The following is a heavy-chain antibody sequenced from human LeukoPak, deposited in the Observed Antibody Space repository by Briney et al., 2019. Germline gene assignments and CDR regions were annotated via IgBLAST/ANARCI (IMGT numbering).Heavy chain of an antibody. CDR1: GFTLSDSY. Sequence: GGSLRLSCAASGFTLSDSYMSWIRQAPGKGLEWISYISSSGSTIYYADSVKGRFTISRDNAKNSLYLQMNSLRAEDTAVYYCARYGSSTRNTFDIWGQGTMVTVSS. J-gene: IGHJ3*02. CDR3: ARYGSSTRNTFDI. CDR2: ISSSGSTI. D-gene: IGHD2-2*01. V-gene: IGHV3-11*01.